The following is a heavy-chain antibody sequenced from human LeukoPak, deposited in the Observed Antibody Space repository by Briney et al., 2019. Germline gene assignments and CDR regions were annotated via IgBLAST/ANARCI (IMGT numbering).Heavy chain of an antibody. Sequence: ASVKVSCTASGGTFSSYAISWVRQAPGQGLEWMGGIIPIFGTANYAQKFQGRVTITADESTSTAYMELSSLRSEDTAVYYCARGRAAAGTEFDPWGQGTLVTVSS. D-gene: IGHD6-13*01. V-gene: IGHV1-69*13. CDR2: IIPIFGTA. J-gene: IGHJ5*02. CDR3: ARGRAAAGTEFDP. CDR1: GGTFSSYA.